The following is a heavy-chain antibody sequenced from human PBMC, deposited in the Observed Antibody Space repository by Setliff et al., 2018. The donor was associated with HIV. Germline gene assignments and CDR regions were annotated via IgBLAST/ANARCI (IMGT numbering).Heavy chain of an antibody. V-gene: IGHV4-4*07. D-gene: IGHD6-25*01. J-gene: IGHJ4*02. CDR1: GGSISGYF. CDR2: IYTSGST. Sequence: PSETLSLTCNVSGGSISGYFWTWIRQPAGKGLEWIGRIYTSGSTNYNPSLKSRLSMSIDTSKNHFSLRLTSVTAEDTAVYYCVRDQVGGGIDYWGQGTLVTVSS. CDR3: VRDQVGGGIDY.